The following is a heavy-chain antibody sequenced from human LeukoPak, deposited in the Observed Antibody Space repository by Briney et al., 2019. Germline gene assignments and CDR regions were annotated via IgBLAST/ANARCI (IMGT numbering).Heavy chain of an antibody. CDR2: INPNSGGT. V-gene: IGHV1-2*02. D-gene: IGHD4-23*01. Sequence: ASVKVSCKASGYTFTGYYMHWVRQAPGQGLEWMGWINPNSGGTNYAQKFQGRVTMTRDTSISSAYMELSRLRSDDTAVYYCARDQDYGGTSDYWGQGTLVTVSS. J-gene: IGHJ4*02. CDR3: ARDQDYGGTSDY. CDR1: GYTFTGYY.